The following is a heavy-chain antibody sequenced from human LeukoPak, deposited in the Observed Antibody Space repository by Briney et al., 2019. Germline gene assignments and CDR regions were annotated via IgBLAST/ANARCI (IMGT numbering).Heavy chain of an antibody. D-gene: IGHD6-13*01. CDR2: INHSGST. V-gene: IGHV4-34*01. CDR1: GFNFRSYA. J-gene: IGHJ4*02. CDR3: ARGRKTAAGINLKPGYFDY. Sequence: PGGSLRLSCAASGFNFRSYAMSWIRQPPGKGLEWIGEINHSGSTNYNPSLKSRVTISVDTSKNQFSLKLSSVTAADTAVYYCARGRKTAAGINLKPGYFDYWGQGTLVTVSS.